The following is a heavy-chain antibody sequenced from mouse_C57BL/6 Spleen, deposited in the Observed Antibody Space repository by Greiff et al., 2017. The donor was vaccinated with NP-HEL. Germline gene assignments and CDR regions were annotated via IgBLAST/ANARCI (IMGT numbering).Heavy chain of an antibody. D-gene: IGHD2-4*01. CDR2: IYPGSGST. CDR3: AAYYDYDGAWFAY. V-gene: IGHV1-55*01. J-gene: IGHJ3*01. CDR1: GYTFTSYW. Sequence: QVQLQQSGAELVKPGASVKMSCKASGYTFTSYWITWVKQRPGQGLEWIGDIYPGSGSTNYNEKFKSKATLTVDTSSSTAYMQLSSLTSEDSAVYYCAAYYDYDGAWFAYWGQGTLVTVSA.